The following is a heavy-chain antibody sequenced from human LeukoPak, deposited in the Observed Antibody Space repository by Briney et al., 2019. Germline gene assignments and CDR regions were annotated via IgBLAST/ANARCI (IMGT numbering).Heavy chain of an antibody. CDR2: ISAYNGNT. J-gene: IGHJ6*02. V-gene: IGHV1-18*01. Sequence: ASVKVSCKASGYTFTSYGISWVRQAPGHGLERMGWISAYNGNTNYAQKLQGRVTMTTDTSTSTAYMELRSLRSDDTAVYYCAAGYFDWLSPHYYYYYGMDVWGQGTTVTVSS. CDR3: AAGYFDWLSPHYYYYYGMDV. D-gene: IGHD3-9*01. CDR1: GYTFTSYG.